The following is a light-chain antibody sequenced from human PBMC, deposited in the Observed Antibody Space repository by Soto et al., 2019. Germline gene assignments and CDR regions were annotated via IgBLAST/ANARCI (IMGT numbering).Light chain of an antibody. V-gene: IGKV3-15*01. CDR1: QSVNNN. J-gene: IGKJ4*01. CDR2: GES. CDR3: QQYNNWPLT. Sequence: EIVMTQSPATLSVSPGERATLSCRASQSVNNNLAWYQQKPGQAPRLLIYGESARATGIPARFSGSGSGTEFTLTISSLQSEDVAVYYCQQYNNWPLTFGGGTKVEIK.